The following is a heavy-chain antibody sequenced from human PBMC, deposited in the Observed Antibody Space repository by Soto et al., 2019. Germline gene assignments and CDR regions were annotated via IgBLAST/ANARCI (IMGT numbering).Heavy chain of an antibody. J-gene: IGHJ4*02. D-gene: IGHD6-19*01. Sequence: QPLSLTCAISGDRVSINSAAWNWIRQCPWRGLEWLGRTYYRSKWYNDYAVSVKSRITINPDTSKKQFSLQLNSVTPEDTAVYYCAGDLSAWSYYFDYWAQGTLVPVSS. V-gene: IGHV6-1*01. CDR1: GDRVSINSAA. CDR2: TYYRSKWYN. CDR3: AGDLSAWSYYFDY.